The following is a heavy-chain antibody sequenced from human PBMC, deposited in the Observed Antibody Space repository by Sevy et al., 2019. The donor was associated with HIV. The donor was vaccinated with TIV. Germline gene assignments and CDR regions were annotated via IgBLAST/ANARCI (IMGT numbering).Heavy chain of an antibody. V-gene: IGHV4-34*01. J-gene: IGHJ6*02. D-gene: IGHD6-6*01. CDR3: ARRAPWGYSSSSGAGMDV. CDR2: INHSGST. CDR1: GGSFSGYY. Sequence: SETLSLTCAVYGGSFSGYYWSWIRQPPGKGLEWIGEINHSGSTNYNPSLKSRVTISVDTSKNQFSLKLGSVTAADTAVYYCARRAPWGYSSSSGAGMDVWGQGTTVTVSS.